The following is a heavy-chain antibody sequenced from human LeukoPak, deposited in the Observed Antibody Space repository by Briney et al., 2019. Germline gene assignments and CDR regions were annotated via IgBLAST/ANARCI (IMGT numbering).Heavy chain of an antibody. CDR3: ARDQSSTSSPDNWFDP. CDR1: GGSISSYY. Sequence: PSETLSLTCTVSGGSISSYYWSWIRQPAGKGLEWIGRIYTSGSTNYNPSLKSRVTMSVDTSKNQFSLKLSSVTAADTAVYYCARDQSSTSSPDNWFDPWGQGTLVTVSS. J-gene: IGHJ5*02. V-gene: IGHV4-4*07. CDR2: IYTSGST. D-gene: IGHD2-2*01.